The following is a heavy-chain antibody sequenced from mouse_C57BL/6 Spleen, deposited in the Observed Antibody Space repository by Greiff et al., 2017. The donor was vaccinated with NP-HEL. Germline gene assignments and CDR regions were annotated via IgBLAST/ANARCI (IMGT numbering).Heavy chain of an antibody. Sequence: VQLQQPGAELVMPGASVKLSCKASGYTFTSYWMHWVKQRPGQGLEWIGEIDPSDSYTNYNQKFKGKSTLTVDKSSSTAYMQLSSLTSEDSAVYYCARRENGYYKFAYWGQGTLVTVSA. CDR2: IDPSDSYT. J-gene: IGHJ3*01. CDR1: GYTFTSYW. V-gene: IGHV1-69*01. CDR3: ARRENGYYKFAY. D-gene: IGHD2-3*01.